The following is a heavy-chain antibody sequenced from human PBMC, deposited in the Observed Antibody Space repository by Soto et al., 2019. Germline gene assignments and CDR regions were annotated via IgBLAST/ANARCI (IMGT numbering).Heavy chain of an antibody. V-gene: IGHV3-9*01. D-gene: IGHD6-13*01. CDR1: GFTFDDYA. CDR3: AKDGGIAAAGSIYWSVVGWFDP. J-gene: IGHJ5*02. Sequence: GGSLRLSCAASGFTFDDYAMHWVRQAPGKGLEWVSGISWNSGSIGYADSVKGRFTISRDNAKNSLYLQMNSLRAEDTALYYCAKDGGIAAAGSIYWSVVGWFDPWGQGTLVTVSS. CDR2: ISWNSGSI.